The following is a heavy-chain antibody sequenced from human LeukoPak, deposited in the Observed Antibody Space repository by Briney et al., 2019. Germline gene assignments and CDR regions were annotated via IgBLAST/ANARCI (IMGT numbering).Heavy chain of an antibody. Sequence: GSLRLSCAASGFTFSSYAVSWVRQAPGKGLEWVSAIICSGGGTYYADSVKGRFTISRDNSKNTLYLQMNSLSTEDTAVYYCAKTTTGYSSGRYPGWPVDYWGQGTLVTVSS. D-gene: IGHD6-19*01. J-gene: IGHJ4*02. CDR1: GFTFSSYA. CDR2: IICSGGGT. CDR3: AKTTTGYSSGRYPGWPVDY. V-gene: IGHV3-23*01.